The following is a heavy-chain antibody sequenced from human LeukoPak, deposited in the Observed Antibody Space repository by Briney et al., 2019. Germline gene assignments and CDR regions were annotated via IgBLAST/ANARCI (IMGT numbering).Heavy chain of an antibody. D-gene: IGHD3-3*01. CDR2: IYHSGST. CDR3: ARVTDFWSGYYTTWFDP. CDR1: GYSISSGYY. Sequence: KPSETLSLTCTVSGYSISSGYYWGWIRQPPGKGREWIGSIYHSGSTYYNPSLKSRVTISVDTSKNQFSLKLSSVTAADTAVYYCARVTDFWSGYYTTWFDPWGQGTLVTVSS. V-gene: IGHV4-38-2*02. J-gene: IGHJ5*02.